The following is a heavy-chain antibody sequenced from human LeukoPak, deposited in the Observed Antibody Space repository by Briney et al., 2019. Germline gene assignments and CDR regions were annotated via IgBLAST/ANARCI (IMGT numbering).Heavy chain of an antibody. CDR2: ISSSGSTI. J-gene: IGHJ4*02. D-gene: IGHD1-1*01. Sequence: GGSLRLSCAASGFTFSIYEMNWVRQAPGKGLEWVSYISSSGSTIYYADSVKGRFTISRDNAKNSLYLQMNSLRAEDTAVYYCASLYNWNDVLDYWGQGTLVTVSS. CDR1: GFTFSIYE. CDR3: ASLYNWNDVLDY. V-gene: IGHV3-48*03.